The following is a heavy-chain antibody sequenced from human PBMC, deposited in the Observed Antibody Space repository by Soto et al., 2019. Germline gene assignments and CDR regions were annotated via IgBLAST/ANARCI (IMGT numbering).Heavy chain of an antibody. CDR2: INAGNGNT. CDR3: AKGGNIAGVVADYGMDV. D-gene: IGHD2-15*01. Sequence: QVQLVQSGAEVKKPGASVKVSCKASGYTFTNFAMHWVRQAPGQRLEWMGWINAGNGNTKYSQKFQDRVTITRDTAASTADMELSSLRSEDTAGYYCAKGGNIAGVVADYGMDVWGQGTTVTVSS. CDR1: GYTFTNFA. V-gene: IGHV1-3*01. J-gene: IGHJ6*02.